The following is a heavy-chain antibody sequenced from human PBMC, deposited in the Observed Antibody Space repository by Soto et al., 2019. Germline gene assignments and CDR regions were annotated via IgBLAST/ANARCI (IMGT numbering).Heavy chain of an antibody. CDR1: GFTFSKFA. CDR2: ISNSFSDGNT. CDR3: ARDLGYYDSSGYFDY. D-gene: IGHD3-22*01. V-gene: IGHV3-23*01. J-gene: IGHJ4*02. Sequence: PGGSLRLSCVASGFTFSKFAMNWVRQAPGKGLEWVSAISNSFSDGNTHYADSVKGRFTISRDNDKSTVFLEMNSLRAEDTAVYYCARDLGYYDSSGYFDYWGQGTLVTVSA.